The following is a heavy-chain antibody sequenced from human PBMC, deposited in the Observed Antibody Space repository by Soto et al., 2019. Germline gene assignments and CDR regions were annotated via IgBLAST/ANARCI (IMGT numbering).Heavy chain of an antibody. V-gene: IGHV3-33*01. CDR2: IWYDGSNK. Sequence: QVQLVESGGGVVQPGRSLRLSCAASGFTFSSYGMHWVRQAPGKGLEWVAVIWYDGSNKYYADSVKGRFTISRDNSKNTLYLQMNSLRAEDTAVYYCARTRTAMVTDAFDIWGQGIMVTVSS. CDR3: ARTRTAMVTDAFDI. CDR1: GFTFSSYG. D-gene: IGHD5-18*01. J-gene: IGHJ3*02.